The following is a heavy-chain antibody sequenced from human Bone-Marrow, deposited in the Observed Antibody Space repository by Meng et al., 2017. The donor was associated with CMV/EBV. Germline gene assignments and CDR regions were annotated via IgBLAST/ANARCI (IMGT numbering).Heavy chain of an antibody. Sequence: SLKISCAASGFTFDDYAMHWVRQAPGKGLEWVSGISWNSGSIGYADSVKGRFTISRDNSKNTLYLQMNSLRAEDTAVYYCARGGGYYAIDYWGQGTLVTVSS. D-gene: IGHD3-22*01. CDR3: ARGGGYYAIDY. CDR2: ISWNSGSI. CDR1: GFTFDDYA. V-gene: IGHV3-9*01. J-gene: IGHJ4*02.